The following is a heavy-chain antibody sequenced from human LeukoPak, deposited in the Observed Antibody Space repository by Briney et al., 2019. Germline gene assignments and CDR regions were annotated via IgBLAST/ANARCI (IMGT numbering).Heavy chain of an antibody. CDR2: ITRNSNYI. D-gene: IGHD3-3*01. CDR1: GFTFSSYN. J-gene: IGHJ6*03. Sequence: GGSLRLSRAASGFTFSSYNMNWVRQAPGKGLEWISSITRNSNYIYYADSVKGRFTISRDNGKSSLFLQMDSLRAEDTAIYFCARDPYSGNYGPYYYYYMDVWGKGTTVTVSS. CDR3: ARDPYSGNYGPYYYYYMDV. V-gene: IGHV3-21*01.